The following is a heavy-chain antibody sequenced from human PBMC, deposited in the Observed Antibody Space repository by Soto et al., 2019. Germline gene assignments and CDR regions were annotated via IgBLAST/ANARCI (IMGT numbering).Heavy chain of an antibody. D-gene: IGHD3-16*01. Sequence: EVQLLESGGGLVQPGGSLRLSCAASGFTVSSYAMSWVRQAPGKGLEWVSGISSSGSTYSADSVKGRFTISRDSSKNTVYLQMNSLRAEDTAVYYCAKALRFTFTTGYYMDVWGRGTTVTVSS. J-gene: IGHJ6*03. CDR1: GFTVSSYA. V-gene: IGHV3-23*01. CDR3: AKALRFTFTTGYYMDV. CDR2: ISSSGST.